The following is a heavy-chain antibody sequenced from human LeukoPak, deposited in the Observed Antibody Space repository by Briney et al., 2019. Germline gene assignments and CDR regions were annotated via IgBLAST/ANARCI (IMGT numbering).Heavy chain of an antibody. CDR2: ISSSGSTI. J-gene: IGHJ3*02. CDR3: ARDGYSGYDAGEAFDI. CDR1: GFTFSSYE. Sequence: GGSLRLSCAASGFTFSSYEMNWVRQAPGKGLEWVSYISSSGSTIYYADSVKGRFTISRDNAKNSLYLQMNSLRAEDTAVYYCARDGYSGYDAGEAFDIWGQGTIVTVSS. V-gene: IGHV3-48*03. D-gene: IGHD5-12*01.